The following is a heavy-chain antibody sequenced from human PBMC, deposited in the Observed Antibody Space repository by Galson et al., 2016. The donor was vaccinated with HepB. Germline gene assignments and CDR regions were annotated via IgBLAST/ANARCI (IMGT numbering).Heavy chain of an antibody. D-gene: IGHD3-10*01. CDR1: GFTFDDYG. CDR2: INWSGDST. V-gene: IGHV3-20*01. Sequence: SLRLSCAVSGFTFDDYGMTWVRQAPGKGLEWVSGINWSGDSTAYADSVKGRFTMYRDDARNSLYLQMSSLRVEDTALYQCARGLVGSGMDVWGHGTMVTVSS. CDR3: ARGLVGSGMDV. J-gene: IGHJ3*01.